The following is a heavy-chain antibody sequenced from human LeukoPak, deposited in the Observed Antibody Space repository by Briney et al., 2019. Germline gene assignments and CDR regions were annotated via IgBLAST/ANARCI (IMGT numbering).Heavy chain of an antibody. CDR2: ISGRGGVT. CDR1: GFTFSSYA. D-gene: IGHD2-2*01. CDR3: EKGGDSVVVPADNFDY. V-gene: IGHV3-23*01. Sequence: GGSLRLSCAASGFTFSSYAMSWVRQAPGKGLEWVSAISGRGGVTYYADSVKGRFTISRDNAKNTLYLQMNSLRAEDTAVYYCEKGGDSVVVPADNFDYWGKGTMVTVSS. J-gene: IGHJ4*02.